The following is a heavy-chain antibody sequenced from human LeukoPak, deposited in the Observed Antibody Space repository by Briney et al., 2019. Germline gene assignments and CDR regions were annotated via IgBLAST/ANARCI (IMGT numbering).Heavy chain of an antibody. V-gene: IGHV3-72*01. Sequence: GGSLRLSCVASGFTVSDHYLDWVRQAPGKGLEWFGLIRKKSDSYTTEYAASVKGRFTISRDDSTNSVYLQMSSLKSEDTAVYYCADIGGGGSNTRWGEGTVVTVSS. CDR2: IRKKSDSYTT. D-gene: IGHD2-15*01. J-gene: IGHJ1*01. CDR1: GFTVSDHY. CDR3: ADIGGGGSNTR.